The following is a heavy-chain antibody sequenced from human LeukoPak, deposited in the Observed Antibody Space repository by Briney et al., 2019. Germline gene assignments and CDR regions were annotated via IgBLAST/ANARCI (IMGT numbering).Heavy chain of an antibody. CDR2: ISAYNGNT. J-gene: IGHJ3*02. CDR3: ARDRVYCSGGSCTDAFDI. V-gene: IGHV1-18*01. CDR1: GYTFTSYG. Sequence: ASVKVSCKASGYTFTSYGISWVRQAPGQGLEWMGWISAYNGNTNYAQKLQGRVTVTTDTSTSTAYMELRSLRSDDTAVYYCARDRVYCSGGSCTDAFDIWGQGTMVTVSS. D-gene: IGHD2-15*01.